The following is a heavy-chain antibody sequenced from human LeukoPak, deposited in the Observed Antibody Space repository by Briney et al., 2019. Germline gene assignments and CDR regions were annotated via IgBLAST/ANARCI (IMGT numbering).Heavy chain of an antibody. CDR1: GGSISGSY. V-gene: IGHV4-4*09. CDR3: VRRGGRFDT. Sequence: KPSETLSLTCTVSGGSISGSYWSWIRQPPGKGLEWIGYIYSSGSTNYNPSLKSRVTIGVDTPRNRFSLKLSSVTAADTAVYYCVRRGGRFDTWGQGTLVTVSS. CDR2: IYSSGST. J-gene: IGHJ5*02.